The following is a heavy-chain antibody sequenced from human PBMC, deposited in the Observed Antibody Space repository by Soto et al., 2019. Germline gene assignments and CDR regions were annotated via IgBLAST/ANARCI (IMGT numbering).Heavy chain of an antibody. CDR3: ARDPSNDYGGDTFDY. Sequence: SVKVSCKASGGTFSSYAIHWVRQAPGQGLEWLGKIIPSYDRTNYAQKFQGRVTVTADTYTTTAYMELSSLRSDDTAVYYCARDPSNDYGGDTFDYWGQGTLVTVSS. J-gene: IGHJ4*02. D-gene: IGHD4-17*01. V-gene: IGHV1-69*04. CDR2: IIPSYDRT. CDR1: GGTFSSYA.